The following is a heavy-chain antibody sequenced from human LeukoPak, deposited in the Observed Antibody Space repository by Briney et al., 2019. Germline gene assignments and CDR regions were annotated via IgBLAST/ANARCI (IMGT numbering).Heavy chain of an antibody. CDR3: AKDSVDYYDSSGYPLHAFDI. V-gene: IGHV3-33*06. D-gene: IGHD3-22*01. CDR2: IWYDGSNK. Sequence: PGRSLRLSCAASGLTLSSSGMHWVRQAPGKGLEWVAHIWYDGSNKYYADSVKGRFTVSRDNSKNTVYLQMNSLRAEDTAVYYCAKDSVDYYDSSGYPLHAFDIWGQGTTVTVSS. J-gene: IGHJ3*02. CDR1: GLTLSSSG.